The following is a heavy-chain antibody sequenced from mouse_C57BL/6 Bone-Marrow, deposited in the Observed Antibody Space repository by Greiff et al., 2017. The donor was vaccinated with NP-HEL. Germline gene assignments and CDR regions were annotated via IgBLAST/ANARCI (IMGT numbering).Heavy chain of an antibody. CDR3: ARYDYPYDAMDY. Sequence: VQLQQSGPVLVKPGASVKMSCKASGYTFTDYYMNWVKQSHGKSLEWIGVLNPYNGGTSYNQKFKGKATLTVDKSSSTAYMELNSLTSEDSAVYYCARYDYPYDAMDYWGQGTSVTVSS. D-gene: IGHD2-4*01. J-gene: IGHJ4*01. V-gene: IGHV1-19*01. CDR2: LNPYNGGT. CDR1: GYTFTDYY.